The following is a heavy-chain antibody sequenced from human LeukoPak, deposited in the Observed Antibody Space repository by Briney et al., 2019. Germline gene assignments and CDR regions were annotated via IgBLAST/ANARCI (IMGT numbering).Heavy chain of an antibody. CDR2: IKQDGSEK. J-gene: IGHJ4*02. Sequence: GGSLRLSCAASGFTFSSYWMSWVRQAPGKGLEWVANIKQDGSEKYYVDSVKGRFTISRDNAKNSLYLQMNSLRAEDTAVYYCARAGYDFWSGYYNPYYFDYWGQGTLVTVSS. V-gene: IGHV3-7*01. CDR3: ARAGYDFWSGYYNPYYFDY. D-gene: IGHD3-3*01. CDR1: GFTFSSYW.